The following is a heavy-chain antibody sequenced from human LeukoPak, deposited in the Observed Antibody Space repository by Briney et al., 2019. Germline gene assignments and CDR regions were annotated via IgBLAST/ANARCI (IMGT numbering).Heavy chain of an antibody. V-gene: IGHV3-23*01. CDR1: GFTFSSYG. CDR3: AKDKEGRYSSGWAY. D-gene: IGHD6-19*01. Sequence: GGSLRLSCAASGFTFSSYGMSWVRQAPGKGLEWVSAISGSGGSTYYADSVKGRFTISRDNSKNTLYLQMNSLRAEDTAVYYCAKDKEGRYSSGWAYWGQGTLVTVSS. CDR2: ISGSGGST. J-gene: IGHJ4*02.